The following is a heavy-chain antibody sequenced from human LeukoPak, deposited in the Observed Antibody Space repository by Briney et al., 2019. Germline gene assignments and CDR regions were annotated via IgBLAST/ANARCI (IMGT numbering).Heavy chain of an antibody. V-gene: IGHV4-59*01. Sequence: SETLSLTCNVSGGSIISDHWSWIRQPPGKGLEWIGYIYYSGNTNYNPSLKSRVTISLDTSKNQFSLKLRSVTAADTAVYYCARVCSGDSCYSVWGQGTLVTVSS. CDR1: GGSIISDH. CDR3: ARVCSGDSCYSV. D-gene: IGHD2-15*01. CDR2: IYYSGNT. J-gene: IGHJ1*01.